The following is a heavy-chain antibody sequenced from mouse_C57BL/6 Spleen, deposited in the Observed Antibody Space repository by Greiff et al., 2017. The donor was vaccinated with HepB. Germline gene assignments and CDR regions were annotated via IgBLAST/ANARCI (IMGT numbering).Heavy chain of an antibody. CDR2: FHPYNDDT. V-gene: IGHV1-47*01. Sequence: VQLQQSGAELVKPGASVKMSCKASGYTFTTYPIEWMKQNHGKSLEWIGNFHPYNDDTKYNEKFKGKATLTVDKSSSTVYLELSRLTSDDSAVYYCARRGDYYGSRDYAMDHWGQGTSVTVSS. J-gene: IGHJ4*01. CDR3: ARRGDYYGSRDYAMDH. CDR1: GYTFTTYP. D-gene: IGHD1-1*01.